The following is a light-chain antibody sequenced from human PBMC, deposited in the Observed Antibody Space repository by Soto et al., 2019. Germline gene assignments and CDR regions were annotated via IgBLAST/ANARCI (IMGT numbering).Light chain of an antibody. V-gene: IGLV1-44*01. CDR3: ASWADSLNGPV. CDR2: TDN. J-gene: IGLJ2*01. Sequence: QSVLTQPPSASGTPGQRVTISCSGSSSNIGSHTVNWYQQLPGAAPKLLIYTDNQRPSGVPDRFSGSKSGTSASLAISGLQSEDEADYYCASWADSLNGPVIGGGTKVTVL. CDR1: SSNIGSHT.